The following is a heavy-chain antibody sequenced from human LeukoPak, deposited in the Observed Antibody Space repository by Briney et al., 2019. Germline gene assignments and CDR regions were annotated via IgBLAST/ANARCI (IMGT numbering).Heavy chain of an antibody. CDR1: GFTFSDYY. J-gene: IGHJ4*02. CDR3: ARAVIVGATRGHFDY. D-gene: IGHD1-26*01. CDR2: ISSSSSYT. V-gene: IGHV3-11*05. Sequence: TRGSLRLSCAASGFTFSDYYMSWICQAQGKGLEWVSYISSSSSYTNYADSVKGRFTISRDNAKNSLYLQMNSLRAEDTAVYYWARAVIVGATRGHFDYWGQGTLVTVSS.